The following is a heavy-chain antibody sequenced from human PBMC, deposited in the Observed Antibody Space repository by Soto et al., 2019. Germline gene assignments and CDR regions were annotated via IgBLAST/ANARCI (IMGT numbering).Heavy chain of an antibody. CDR3: ARERREEIHDGYDIDY. D-gene: IGHD5-12*01. Sequence: SETLSLTCTVSGGSISNYYWSWIRQPAGKGLEWIGRIYTSGSTDYNPSLKSRVTISIDTSKNQFSLKVTSMTAADTAVYYCARERREEIHDGYDIDYWGQGTLVTVS. V-gene: IGHV4-4*07. CDR1: GGSISNYY. J-gene: IGHJ4*02. CDR2: IYTSGST.